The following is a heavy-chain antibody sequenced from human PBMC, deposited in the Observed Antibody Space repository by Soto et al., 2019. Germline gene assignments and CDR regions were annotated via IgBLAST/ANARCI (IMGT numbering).Heavy chain of an antibody. CDR1: GYTFTSYG. D-gene: IGHD2-15*01. J-gene: IGHJ6*03. CDR3: AREGRVVVAATGDYYYYYMDV. V-gene: IGHV1-18*01. CDR2: ISAYNGNT. Sequence: GASVKVSCKASGYTFTSYGISWVRQAPGQGLEWMGWISAYNGNTNYAQKLQGRVTMTTDTSTSTAYMELRSLRSDDTAVYYCAREGRVVVAATGDYYYYYMDVWGKGTTVTVSS.